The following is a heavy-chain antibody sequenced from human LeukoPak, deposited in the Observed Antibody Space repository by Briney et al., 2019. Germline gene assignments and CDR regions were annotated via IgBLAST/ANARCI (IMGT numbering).Heavy chain of an antibody. CDR3: ATSYSRSSVYFYYGLDF. CDR1: GYSFTTYW. Sequence: GESLKISCQGSGYSFTTYWIAWVCQMPGKGLEWMGVVYPGDSNTRYSPSFQGQVTISADKSISTASLQWSSLKASDTAMYYCATSYSRSSVYFYYGLDFWGQGTTVTVSS. J-gene: IGHJ6*02. V-gene: IGHV5-51*01. D-gene: IGHD6-6*01. CDR2: VYPGDSNT.